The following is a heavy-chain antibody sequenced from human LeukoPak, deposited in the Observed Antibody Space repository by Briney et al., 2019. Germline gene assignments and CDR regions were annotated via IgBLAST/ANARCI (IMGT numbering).Heavy chain of an antibody. Sequence: PSETLSLTCTVSGGSISSSSYYWGWIRQPPGKGLEWIGSIYYSGSTYYNPSLKSRVTISVDTSKNQFSPKLSSVTAADTAVYYCARLRRGYSGYDYGYYYYMDVWGKGTTVTVSS. CDR3: ARLRRGYSGYDYGYYYYMDV. CDR1: GGSISSSSYY. V-gene: IGHV4-39*01. CDR2: IYYSGST. D-gene: IGHD5-12*01. J-gene: IGHJ6*03.